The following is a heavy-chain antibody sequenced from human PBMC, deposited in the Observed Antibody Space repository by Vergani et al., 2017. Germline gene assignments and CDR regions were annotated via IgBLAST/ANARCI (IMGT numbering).Heavy chain of an antibody. J-gene: IGHJ6*02. D-gene: IGHD2/OR15-2a*01. CDR3: ANSVIAGNVGVAYFGMDV. CDR2: IRYDGSSE. V-gene: IGHV3-30*02. Sequence: QVQILQSGGGVVQPGGSLRLSCTLSGFTLNTYGIHWVRQAPGKGLEWVSFIRYDGSSEYYGDSVKGRFTISRDKSQNTVNLQMNSLRTEDTALYFCANSVIAGNVGVAYFGMDVWGRGTTVTVSS. CDR1: GFTLNTYG.